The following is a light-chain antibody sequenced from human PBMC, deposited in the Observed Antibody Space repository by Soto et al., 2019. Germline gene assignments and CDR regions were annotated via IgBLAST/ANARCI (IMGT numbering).Light chain of an antibody. J-gene: IGLJ1*01. CDR3: SSFTSSSTYV. CDR2: DVS. Sequence: QSALTQPPSVSGSPGQAVTISCSGTSRDVGSYNRVSWYQQPPGTAPKLMLYDVSNRPSGVSDRFSGSKSGNTASLTISGLQAEDEADYYCSSFTSSSTYVFGTGTKLTVL. CDR1: SRDVGSYNR. V-gene: IGLV2-18*02.